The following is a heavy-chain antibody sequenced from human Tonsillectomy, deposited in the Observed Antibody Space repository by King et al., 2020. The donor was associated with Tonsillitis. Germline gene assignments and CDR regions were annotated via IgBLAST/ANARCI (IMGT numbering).Heavy chain of an antibody. V-gene: IGHV3-48*01. Sequence: VQLVESGGGLVQPGGSLRLSCAASGFTFTSYSINWVRQVPGKGLEWLSYISSTGSTKYYADSVKGRFTVSRDNAKNSLYLQMNSLRAEDTAVYFCAREGPRYYFDSSGDFYFDYWGQGTLVTVSS. CDR2: ISSTGSTK. CDR3: AREGPRYYFDSSGDFYFDY. J-gene: IGHJ4*02. D-gene: IGHD3-22*01. CDR1: GFTFTSYS.